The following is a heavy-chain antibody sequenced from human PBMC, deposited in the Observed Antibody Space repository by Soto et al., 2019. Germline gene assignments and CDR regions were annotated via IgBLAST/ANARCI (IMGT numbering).Heavy chain of an antibody. CDR2: INPNNGAI. CDR1: GYSFTGNS. V-gene: IGHV1-2*02. CDR3: VMLRGGVVY. D-gene: IGHD2-15*01. Sequence: QVHLVQSGAEVMKPGASVKVSCKASGYSFTGNSMHWVRQAPGQGLEWMGWINPNNGAINYAQKLQGRVTMTRDTSISTAYMDLSRLRSDDTAVYYCVMLRGGVVYWGQGTLVTVSS. J-gene: IGHJ4*02.